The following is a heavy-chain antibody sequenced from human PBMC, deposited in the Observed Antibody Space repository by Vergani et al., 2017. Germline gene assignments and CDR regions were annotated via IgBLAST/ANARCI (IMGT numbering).Heavy chain of an antibody. D-gene: IGHD6-13*01. CDR3: ARDQEELGSSGYLDY. J-gene: IGHJ4*02. Sequence: EVQLVESGGGLVKPGGSLRLSCAASGFTFSSYSMNWLRPAPGKWLEWVSSISSSSSYIYYAYSVQGRFTISRDNAKNTLYLQMNSLRAEDTAVYYCARDQEELGSSGYLDYWGQGTLVTVSS. CDR2: ISSSSSYI. CDR1: GFTFSSYS. V-gene: IGHV3-21*01.